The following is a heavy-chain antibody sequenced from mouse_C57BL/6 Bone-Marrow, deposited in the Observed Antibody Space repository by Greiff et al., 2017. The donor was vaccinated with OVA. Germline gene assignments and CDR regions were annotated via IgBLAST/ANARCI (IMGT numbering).Heavy chain of an antibody. J-gene: IGHJ3*01. Sequence: VQLVESGGDLVKPGGSLKLSCAASGFTFSSYGMSWVRQTPDKRLEWVATISSGGSYTYYPDSVKGRFTISRDNAKNTLYLQMSSLKSEDTAMYYCARRGRAAYWGQGTLVTVSA. CDR2: ISSGGSYT. CDR1: GFTFSSYG. D-gene: IGHD3-3*01. V-gene: IGHV5-6*01. CDR3: ARRGRAAY.